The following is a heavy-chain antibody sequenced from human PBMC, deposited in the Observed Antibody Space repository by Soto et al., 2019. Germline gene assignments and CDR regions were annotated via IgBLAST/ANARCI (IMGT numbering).Heavy chain of an antibody. CDR1: GFTFSSYA. Sequence: GGSLRLSCAASGFTFSSYAMSWVRQAPGKGLEWVSAISGSGGSTYYADSVKGRFTISRDNSKNTLYLQMNSLRAEDTAVYYCAKICSGGSCYSINAFDIWGQGTMVTVSS. CDR2: ISGSGGST. J-gene: IGHJ3*02. CDR3: AKICSGGSCYSINAFDI. D-gene: IGHD2-15*01. V-gene: IGHV3-23*01.